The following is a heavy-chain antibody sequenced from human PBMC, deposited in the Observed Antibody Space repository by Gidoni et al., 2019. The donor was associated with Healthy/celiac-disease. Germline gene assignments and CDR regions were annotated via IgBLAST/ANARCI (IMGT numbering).Heavy chain of an antibody. D-gene: IGHD3-9*01. CDR1: GGSISSSNW. CDR2: IYHSGST. J-gene: IGHJ4*02. Sequence: QVQLQESGPGLVKPSGTLSLTCAVSGGSISSSNWWSGVRQPPGKGLEWIGEIYHSGSTNYNPSLKSRVTISVDKSKNQFSLKLSSVTAADTAVYYCAREGGTYDILTGYSIWGQGTLVTVSS. CDR3: AREGGTYDILTGYSI. V-gene: IGHV4-4*02.